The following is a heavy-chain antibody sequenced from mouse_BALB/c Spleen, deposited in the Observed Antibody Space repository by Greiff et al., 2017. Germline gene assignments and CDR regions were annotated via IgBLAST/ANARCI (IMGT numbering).Heavy chain of an antibody. V-gene: IGHV3-2*02. CDR3: ARGYDGAWFAY. CDR1: GYSITSDYA. D-gene: IGHD2-2*01. J-gene: IGHJ3*01. CDR2: ISYSGST. Sequence: EVQLQQSGPGLVKPSQSLSLTCTVTGYSITSDYAWNWIRQFPGNKLEWMGYISYSGSTSYNPSLNSRISITRDTSKNQFFLQLNSVTTEDTATYYCARGYDGAWFAYWGQGTLVTVSA.